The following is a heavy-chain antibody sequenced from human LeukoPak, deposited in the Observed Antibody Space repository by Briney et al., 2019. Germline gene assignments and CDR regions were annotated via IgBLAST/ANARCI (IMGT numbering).Heavy chain of an antibody. V-gene: IGHV3-48*01. Sequence: GSLRLSCAASGFTFSSYSMNWVRQAPGKGLEWVSYISSSSSTIYYADSVKDRFTISRDNAKNSLYLQMNSLRAEDTAVYYCARGGVFFDYWGQGTLVTVSS. CDR3: ARGGVFFDY. CDR2: ISSSSSTI. D-gene: IGHD2-8*02. J-gene: IGHJ4*02. CDR1: GFTFSSYS.